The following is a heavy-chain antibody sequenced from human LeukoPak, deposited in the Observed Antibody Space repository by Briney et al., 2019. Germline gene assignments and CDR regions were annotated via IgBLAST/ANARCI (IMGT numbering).Heavy chain of an antibody. V-gene: IGHV3-21*01. Sequence: GGSLRLSCAASGFTFSSYSMNWFRQAQGKGLELVSSIRSRGAYISYADSVKGRFTISRDNGKNSMYLKMNSLRDEDTAVFFCERRTAYDILSGKNFGQYYFDYWGQGTLVTVSS. CDR1: GFTFSSYS. D-gene: IGHD3-9*01. CDR3: ERRTAYDILSGKNFGQYYFDY. J-gene: IGHJ4*02. CDR2: IRSRGAYI.